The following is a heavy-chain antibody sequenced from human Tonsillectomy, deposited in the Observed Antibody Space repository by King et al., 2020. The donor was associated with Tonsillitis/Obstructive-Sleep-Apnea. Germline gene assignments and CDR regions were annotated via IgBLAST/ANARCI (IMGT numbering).Heavy chain of an antibody. CDR2: ISGSGDST. Sequence: DVQLVESGGGLVQPGRSLRLSCEASGLTFSSHAMSWVRQAPGKGLEWVSGISGSGDSTYYAESVKGRFTISRDKSKNTLFLQMNSLRAEDTAVYYCASTPYGSGTYYYFDYWGQGTLVTVSS. CDR3: ASTPYGSGTYYYFDY. D-gene: IGHD3-10*01. CDR1: GLTFSSHA. J-gene: IGHJ4*02. V-gene: IGHV3-23*04.